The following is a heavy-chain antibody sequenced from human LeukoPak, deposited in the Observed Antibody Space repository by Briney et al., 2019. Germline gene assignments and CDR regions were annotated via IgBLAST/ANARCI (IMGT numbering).Heavy chain of an antibody. CDR2: ISAYNGNT. D-gene: IGHD6-13*01. CDR1: GYIFTSYG. Sequence: ASVKVSCKASGYIFTSYGISWVRQAPGQGLEWMGWISAYNGNTNYAQKLQGRVTMTTDTSTSTAYMELRSLRSDDTAVYYCARVKAAARLYNWFDPWGQGTLVTVSS. J-gene: IGHJ5*02. V-gene: IGHV1-18*01. CDR3: ARVKAAARLYNWFDP.